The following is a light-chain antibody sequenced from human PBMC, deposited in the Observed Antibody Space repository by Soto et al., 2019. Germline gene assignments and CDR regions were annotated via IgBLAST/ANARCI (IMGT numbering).Light chain of an antibody. CDR3: QQYESTPPT. Sequence: DIVMTQSPDSLAVSLGERATINCKSSQSVLYSSNNKNDLAWYQQRPGQPPQLLIYWASTRESGVPDRCSGSGSERDYNLTITSLQAEDVAVYYCQQYESTPPTFCQGTKLEIK. CDR1: QSVLYSSNNKND. V-gene: IGKV4-1*01. CDR2: WAS. J-gene: IGKJ2*01.